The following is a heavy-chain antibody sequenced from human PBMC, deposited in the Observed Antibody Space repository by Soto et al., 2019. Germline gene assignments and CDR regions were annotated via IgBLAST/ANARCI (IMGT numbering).Heavy chain of an antibody. CDR1: GGSISSYY. Sequence: SETLSLTCTVSGGSISSYYWSWIRQPPGKGLEWIGYIYYSGITNYNPSLKSRVTISVDTSKNQFSLKLSSVTAADTAVYYCARPASSISHSTFDIWGQGTMVTDS. V-gene: IGHV4-59*01. CDR2: IYYSGIT. D-gene: IGHD6-13*01. CDR3: ARPASSISHSTFDI. J-gene: IGHJ3*02.